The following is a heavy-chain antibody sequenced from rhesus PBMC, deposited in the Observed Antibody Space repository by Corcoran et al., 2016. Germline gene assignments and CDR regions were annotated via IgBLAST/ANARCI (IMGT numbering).Heavy chain of an antibody. V-gene: IGHV4-80*01. Sequence: QVQLQESGPGLVKPSETLSLTCAVSGSSISSYWWRWVRQPPGKGMEWIGESNGNSGSTYYNPSLKSQVTISKDASKNQFSLKLSSVTAADTAVYYCARGGSSFYQYNSVDVWGRGVLVTVSS. J-gene: IGHJ5-2*02. D-gene: IGHD4-29*01. CDR1: GSSISSYW. CDR2: SNGNSGST. CDR3: ARGGSSFYQYNSVDV.